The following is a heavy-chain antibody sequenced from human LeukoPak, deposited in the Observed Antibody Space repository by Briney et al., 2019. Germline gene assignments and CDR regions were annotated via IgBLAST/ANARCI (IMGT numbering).Heavy chain of an antibody. CDR1: GFIFNKYW. CDR3: ARDLPFDL. J-gene: IGHJ4*02. CDR2: IKQNGGEI. Sequence: GGSLRLSCAASGFIFNKYWMTWVRQAPGEAPVWVANIKQNGGEIHYLDSVKGRFTISRDDAKHSLYLQMNSQRVEDTARYFCARDLPFDLWGQGTLVTVSS. V-gene: IGHV3-7*03.